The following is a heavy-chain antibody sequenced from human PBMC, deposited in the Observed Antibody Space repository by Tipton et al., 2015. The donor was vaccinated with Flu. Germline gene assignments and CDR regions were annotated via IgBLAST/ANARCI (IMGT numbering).Heavy chain of an antibody. D-gene: IGHD4-11*01. Sequence: TLSLICSVSGDSIASDYYWGWVRQPPGKGLEWIGNFHHTGSGYYNPSLKSRVTISIARSKNQFSLRLTSVTAADTAVYYCAGRDYSNYVSEPKNWFDPWGQGILVTVSS. J-gene: IGHJ5*02. CDR3: AGRDYSNYVSEPKNWFDP. CDR2: FHHTGSG. V-gene: IGHV4-38-2*01. CDR1: GDSIASDYY.